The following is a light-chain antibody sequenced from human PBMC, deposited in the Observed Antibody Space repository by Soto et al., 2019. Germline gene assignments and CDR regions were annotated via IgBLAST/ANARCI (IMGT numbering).Light chain of an antibody. Sequence: QSVLTQPPSVSGAPGQRVTISCTGSRSNIGAHYDVHWYQQLPGTAPKLLIYGNSNRPSGVPDRFSGSKSGTSASLAITGLQAEDEADYYCQSYDSSLSGSRVFGGGTKLTVL. CDR3: QSYDSSLSGSRV. CDR2: GNS. V-gene: IGLV1-40*01. J-gene: IGLJ3*02. CDR1: RSNIGAHYD.